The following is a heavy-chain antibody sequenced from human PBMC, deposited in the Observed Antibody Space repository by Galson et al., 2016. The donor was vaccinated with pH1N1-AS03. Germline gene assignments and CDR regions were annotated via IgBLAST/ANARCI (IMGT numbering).Heavy chain of an antibody. D-gene: IGHD4-23*01. Sequence: SLRLSCAASGFTFSNYGMSWVRQAPGKGLEWVSDISSGNTYHADSVKGRFTISRDDSKDTLYLQMNSLRAEDTAVYYCAKDRWSRNVLGAYDYWGQGTLVTVSS. CDR1: GFTFSNYG. CDR2: ISSGNT. V-gene: IGHV3-23*01. CDR3: AKDRWSRNVLGAYDY. J-gene: IGHJ4*02.